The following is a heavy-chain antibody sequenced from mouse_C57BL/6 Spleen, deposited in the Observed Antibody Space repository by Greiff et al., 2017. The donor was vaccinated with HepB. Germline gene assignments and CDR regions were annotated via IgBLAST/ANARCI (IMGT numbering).Heavy chain of an antibody. D-gene: IGHD2-4*01. J-gene: IGHJ4*01. Sequence: VKLQQPGAELVKPGASVKLSCKASGYTFTSYWMHWVKQRPGRGLEWIGRIDPNSGGTKYNEKFKSKATLTVDKPSSTANMQLSSLTSEDSAVYYCARAWAYEYDGYYAIDYWGQGTSVTVSS. V-gene: IGHV1-72*01. CDR2: IDPNSGGT. CDR3: ARAWAYEYDGYYAIDY. CDR1: GYTFTSYW.